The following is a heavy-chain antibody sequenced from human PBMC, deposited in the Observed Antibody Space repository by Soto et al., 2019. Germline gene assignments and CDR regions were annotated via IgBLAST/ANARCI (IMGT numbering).Heavy chain of an antibody. J-gene: IGHJ3*02. Sequence: GGSLRLSCAASGFTFSSYAMSWVRQAPGKGLEWVSTISGTGLRTYYADSVKGRFTISRDNSKNTLYLQMNSLRAEDTAVYYCAKDQRLLDAFDIWGQGTMVTVSS. CDR1: GFTFSSYA. CDR2: ISGTGLRT. V-gene: IGHV3-23*01. CDR3: AKDQRLLDAFDI.